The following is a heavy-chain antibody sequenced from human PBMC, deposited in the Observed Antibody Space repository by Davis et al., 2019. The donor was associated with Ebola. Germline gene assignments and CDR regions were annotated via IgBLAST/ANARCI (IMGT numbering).Heavy chain of an antibody. D-gene: IGHD5-18*01. Sequence: MPSETLSLTCTVSGGSFSSYYWSWIRQPPGKGLEWIGYIYYSGNTKFNPSLKGRVTISVDTSKNQFSLNLDSMTAADTAVYYCARGQRGYSFWGRGTLVIVSS. J-gene: IGHJ4*02. V-gene: IGHV4-59*01. CDR2: IYYSGNT. CDR1: GGSFSSYY. CDR3: ARGQRGYSF.